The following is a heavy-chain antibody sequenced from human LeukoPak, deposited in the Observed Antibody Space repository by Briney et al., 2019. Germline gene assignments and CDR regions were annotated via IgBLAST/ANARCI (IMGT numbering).Heavy chain of an antibody. D-gene: IGHD3-3*01. CDR1: GFIFSSYG. CDR3: AKWLEDYDFWSGYSPLDY. J-gene: IGHJ4*02. Sequence: GGSLRLSCAASGFIFSSYGMHWVRQAPGKGLEWVSAISGSGGSTYYADSVKGRFTISRDNSKNTLYLQMNSLRAEDTAEYYCAKWLEDYDFWSGYSPLDYWGQGTLVTVSS. CDR2: ISGSGGST. V-gene: IGHV3-23*01.